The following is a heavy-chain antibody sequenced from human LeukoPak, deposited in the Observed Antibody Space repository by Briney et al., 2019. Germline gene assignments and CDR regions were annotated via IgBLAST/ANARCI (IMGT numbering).Heavy chain of an antibody. V-gene: IGHV1-3*01. CDR1: EYTFTSYA. J-gene: IGHJ4*02. CDR3: ARPLTNYYDSSGYYYPLGY. Sequence: GASVKVSCKASEYTFTSYAMHWVRQAPGQRLEWMGWINAGNGNTKYSQKFQGRVTITRDTSASTAYMELSSLRSEDTAVYYCARPLTNYYDSSGYYYPLGYWGQGTLVTVSS. CDR2: INAGNGNT. D-gene: IGHD3-22*01.